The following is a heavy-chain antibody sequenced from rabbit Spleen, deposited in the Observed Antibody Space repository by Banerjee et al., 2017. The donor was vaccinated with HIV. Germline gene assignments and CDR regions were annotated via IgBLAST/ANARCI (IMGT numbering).Heavy chain of an antibody. J-gene: IGHJ4*01. CDR1: GFDFSNSG. D-gene: IGHD4-1*01. V-gene: IGHV1S47*01. CDR3: ARSDGYYDSGWYYFNL. CDR2: IDPVFGST. Sequence: EESGGDLVQPEGSLKLSCKASGFDFSNSGVSWVRQAPGKGLEWIGYIDPVFGSTYYASWVNGRFTISSHNAHNTLYLQLNSLTVADTATYFCARSDGYYDSGWYYFNLWGPGTLSPS.